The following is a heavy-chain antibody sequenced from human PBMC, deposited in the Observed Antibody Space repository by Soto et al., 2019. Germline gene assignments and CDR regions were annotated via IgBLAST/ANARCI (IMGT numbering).Heavy chain of an antibody. CDR2: INHSGST. CDR3: ARDIRRGYYFDY. J-gene: IGHJ4*02. CDR1: GGSFSGYY. Sequence: PSETLSLTCAAYGGSFSGYYWSWIRQPPGKGLEWIGEINHSGSTNYNPSLKSRVTISVDTSKNQFSLKLSSVTAADTAVYYCARDIRRGYYFDYWGQGTLVTVSS. V-gene: IGHV4-34*01. D-gene: IGHD2-2*02.